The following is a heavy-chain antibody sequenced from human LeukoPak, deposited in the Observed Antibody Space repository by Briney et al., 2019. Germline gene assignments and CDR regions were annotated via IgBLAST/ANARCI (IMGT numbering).Heavy chain of an antibody. CDR1: GFTSSDYY. V-gene: IGHV3-11*01. CDR3: ASSYGTGVVPAARERRFDY. D-gene: IGHD2-2*01. CDR2: ISSSGSTI. J-gene: IGHJ4*02. Sequence: GGSLRLSCAASGFTSSDYYMSWIRQAPGKGLEWVSYISSSGSTIYYADSVKGRSTISRDNAKNSLYLQMNSLRAEDTAVYYCASSYGTGVVPAARERRFDYWGQGTLVTVSS.